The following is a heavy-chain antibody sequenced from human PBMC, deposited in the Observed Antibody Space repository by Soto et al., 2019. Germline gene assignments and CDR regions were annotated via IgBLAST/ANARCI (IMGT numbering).Heavy chain of an antibody. D-gene: IGHD2-8*01. V-gene: IGHV4-39*07. CDR2: IYYSGST. J-gene: IGHJ4*02. CDR3: ARVFNQDPDGPVLFDY. Sequence: NPSETLSLTCTVSGGSISSSSYYWGWIRQPPGKGLEWIGSIYYSGSTNYNPSLKSRVTISVDTSKNQFSLKLSSVTAADTAVYNCARVFNQDPDGPVLFDYWGQGTLVTVSS. CDR1: GGSISSSSYY.